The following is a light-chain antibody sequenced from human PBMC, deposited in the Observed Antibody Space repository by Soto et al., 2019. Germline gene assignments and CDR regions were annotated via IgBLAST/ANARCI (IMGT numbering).Light chain of an antibody. Sequence: QSVLTQPSSMSRSPGQSITISCTGTSSDIGAYEHVSWYQQRPGRAPKVLIYDVRIRPSEVSNRFSGSKSGDTASLTISGLQAEDEAVYYCASKTTSSTVLFGGGTKVTVL. CDR1: SSDIGAYEH. V-gene: IGLV2-14*03. CDR3: ASKTTSSTVL. J-gene: IGLJ2*01. CDR2: DVR.